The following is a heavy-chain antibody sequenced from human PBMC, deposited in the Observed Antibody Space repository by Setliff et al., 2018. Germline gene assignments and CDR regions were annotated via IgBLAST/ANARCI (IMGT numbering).Heavy chain of an antibody. CDR1: GYSFSNYA. D-gene: IGHD3-10*01. J-gene: IGHJ4*02. Sequence: GASVKVSCKTSGYSFSNYALTWVRQVPGQGLEWMGRIFPKYGTANYAQEFQGKVSITADESTSTGYLERSSLQSEDTAVYYCARDWRHSGMSWANYFDYWGQGTVVTV. CDR3: ARDWRHSGMSWANYFDY. CDR2: IFPKYGTA. V-gene: IGHV1-69*13.